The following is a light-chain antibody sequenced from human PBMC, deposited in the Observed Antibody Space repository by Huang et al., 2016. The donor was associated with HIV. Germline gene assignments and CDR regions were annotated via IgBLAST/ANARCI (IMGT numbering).Light chain of an antibody. CDR2: DAF. Sequence: DIQMTQSPSSLSASIGDLVTITCRASQAINGYLNWYQQRPSQSPRLLLFDAFTLHRWVPSRFIGSCSGTYFTLTINDVQSEDVATYFCQQSYSNLITFGQGSRLEI. V-gene: IGKV1-39*01. CDR3: QQSYSNLIT. J-gene: IGKJ5*01. CDR1: QAINGY.